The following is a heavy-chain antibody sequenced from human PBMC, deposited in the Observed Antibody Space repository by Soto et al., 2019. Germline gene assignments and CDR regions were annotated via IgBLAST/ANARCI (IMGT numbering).Heavy chain of an antibody. Sequence: GGSLRLSCAASGFTFSSYSMNWVRQAPGKGLEWVSYISSSSSTIYYADSVKGRFTISRDNAKNSLYLQMNSLRDEDTAVYYCARDWGLEWFPLYYYGMDVWGQGTTVTVSS. CDR2: ISSSSSTI. CDR1: GFTFSSYS. V-gene: IGHV3-48*02. J-gene: IGHJ6*02. D-gene: IGHD3-3*01. CDR3: ARDWGLEWFPLYYYGMDV.